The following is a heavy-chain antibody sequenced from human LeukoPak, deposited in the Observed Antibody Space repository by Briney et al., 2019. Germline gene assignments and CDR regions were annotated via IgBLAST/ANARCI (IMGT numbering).Heavy chain of an antibody. Sequence: ASVKVSCKASGYTFTSYDISWVRQATGQGLEWMGWMNPNSGNTGYAQKFQGRVTMTRNTSISTAYMELSSLRSEDTAVYYCARGSNTDDAFDIWGQGTMVTVSS. J-gene: IGHJ3*02. CDR2: MNPNSGNT. CDR1: GYTFTSYD. V-gene: IGHV1-8*01. CDR3: ARGSNTDDAFDI. D-gene: IGHD2/OR15-2a*01.